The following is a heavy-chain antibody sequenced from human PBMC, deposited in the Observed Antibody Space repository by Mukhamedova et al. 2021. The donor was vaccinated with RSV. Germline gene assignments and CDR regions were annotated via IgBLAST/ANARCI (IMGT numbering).Heavy chain of an antibody. CDR2: INHSGST. V-gene: IGHV4-34*01. Sequence: WIGEINHSGSTNYNPSLQSRVSISVDTSKNQLSLKLSSVTAADTAVYYCAKPPPNGLVILSSTYYYYG. J-gene: IGHJ6*01. CDR3: AKPPPNGLVILSSTYYYYG. D-gene: IGHD3/OR15-3a*01.